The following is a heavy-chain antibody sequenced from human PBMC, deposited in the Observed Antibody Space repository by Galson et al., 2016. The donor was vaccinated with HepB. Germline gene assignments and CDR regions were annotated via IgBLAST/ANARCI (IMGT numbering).Heavy chain of an antibody. J-gene: IGHJ4*02. D-gene: IGHD3-22*01. CDR2: ISYSGST. V-gene: IGHV4-39*01. CDR3: ASPKTAGGGYYDFDY. Sequence: SETLSLTCTVSGGSISSTIYYWGWIRQPPGKGLEWIGSISYSGSTYYNPSLKSRVTISVDTSKNHFSLKLSSVTAADTAVYYCASPKTAGGGYYDFDYWGQGTLVTVSS. CDR1: GGSISSTIYY.